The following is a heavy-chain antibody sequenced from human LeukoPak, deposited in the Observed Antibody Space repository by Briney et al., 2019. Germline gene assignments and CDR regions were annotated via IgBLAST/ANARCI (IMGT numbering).Heavy chain of an antibody. V-gene: IGHV1-69*13. CDR3: ARALGGYSGFDPDYYYYYMDV. CDR1: GYTFTSYG. D-gene: IGHD5-12*01. CDR2: IIPIFGTA. J-gene: IGHJ6*03. Sequence: ASVKVSCKASGYTFTSYGISWVRQAPGQGLEWMGGIIPIFGTANYAQKFQGRVTITADESTSTAYMELSSLKSEDTAMYYCARALGGYSGFDPDYYYYYMDVWGKGTTVTISS.